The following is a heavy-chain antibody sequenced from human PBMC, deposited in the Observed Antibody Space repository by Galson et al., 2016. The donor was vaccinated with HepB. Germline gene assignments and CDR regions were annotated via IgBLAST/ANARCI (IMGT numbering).Heavy chain of an antibody. D-gene: IGHD2-15*01. CDR1: GYSFTSYW. J-gene: IGHJ1*01. CDR2: IYPGDSET. Sequence: QSGAEVKKPGESLKISCKGSGYSFTSYWIGWVRQMPGKGLEWMGIIYPGDSETRYSPSSEGQVTISVDKSISTAYLQWSSLKASDTAMYYCARYGRSSSWHTADIAEYFQHWGQGTLVTVSS. CDR3: ARYGRSSSWHTADIAEYFQH. V-gene: IGHV5-51*01.